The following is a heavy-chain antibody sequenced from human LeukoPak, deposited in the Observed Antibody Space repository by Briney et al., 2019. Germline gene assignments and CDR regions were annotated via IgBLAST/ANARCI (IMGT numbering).Heavy chain of an antibody. CDR2: ISDDGRNK. Sequence: GGSLRLSCAASGFSFISYGMHWVRQAPGKGLEWVGVISDDGRNKKYADSAKGRFTISRDNSKDTLYLQMNSLRDEDTAVYYCAKRPSDYGDYVTYFDYWGQGTLVTVSS. D-gene: IGHD4-17*01. J-gene: IGHJ4*02. V-gene: IGHV3-30*18. CDR3: AKRPSDYGDYVTYFDY. CDR1: GFSFISYG.